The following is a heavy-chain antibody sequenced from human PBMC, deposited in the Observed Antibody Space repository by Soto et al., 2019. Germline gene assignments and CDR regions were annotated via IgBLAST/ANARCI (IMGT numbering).Heavy chain of an antibody. CDR2: IIPILGIA. V-gene: IGHV1-69*04. D-gene: IGHD3-22*01. Sequence: ASVKVSCKASGGTFSSYTISWVRQAPGQGLEWMGRIIPILGIANYAQKFQGRVTITADKSTSTAYMELSSLRSEDTAVYYCARDDAVDYYDSSGYYYYFDYWG. J-gene: IGHJ4*01. CDR3: ARDDAVDYYDSSGYYYYFDY. CDR1: GGTFSSYT.